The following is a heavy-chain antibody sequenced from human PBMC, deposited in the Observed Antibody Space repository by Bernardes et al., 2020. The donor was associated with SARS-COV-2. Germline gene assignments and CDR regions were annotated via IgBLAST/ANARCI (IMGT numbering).Heavy chain of an antibody. CDR2: IDPGSGTKT. Sequence: GGSLRLSCAASGFTFGSYVMAWVRQAPGKGLEWVAVIDPGSGTKTFYADSVKGRFTISRDNSKNILYLQMNGLSADDTAVYYCAKEGYVDSFDYWGQGTLVTVSP. CDR3: AKEGYVDSFDY. D-gene: IGHD5-12*01. CDR1: GFTFGSYV. J-gene: IGHJ4*02. V-gene: IGHV3-23*03.